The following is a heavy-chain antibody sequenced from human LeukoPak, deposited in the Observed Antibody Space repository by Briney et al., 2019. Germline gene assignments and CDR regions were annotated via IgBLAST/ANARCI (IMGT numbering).Heavy chain of an antibody. J-gene: IGHJ6*03. V-gene: IGHV4-59*01. CDR1: GGSISSYY. Sequence: SETLSLTCTASGGSISSYYWSWIRQPPGKGLEWIGYIYYSGSTNYNPSLKSRVTISVDTSKNQFSLKLSSVTAADTAVYYCARGDFWSGKGYYYYYMDVWGKGTTVTVSS. CDR2: IYYSGST. D-gene: IGHD3-3*01. CDR3: ARGDFWSGKGYYYYYMDV.